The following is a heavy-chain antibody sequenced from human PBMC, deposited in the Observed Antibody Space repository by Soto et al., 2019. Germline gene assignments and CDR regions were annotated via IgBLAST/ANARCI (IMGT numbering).Heavy chain of an antibody. Sequence: XSVKVSCKASVYTFTSYAMHWVRQAPGQSLEWMGWINAGNGNTKYSQKFQGRVTITRDTSASTAYMELSSLRSEDTAVYYCARSGFFYYDSSGYRRFDYWGQGTLVTVSS. V-gene: IGHV1-3*01. D-gene: IGHD3-22*01. CDR2: INAGNGNT. J-gene: IGHJ4*02. CDR1: VYTFTSYA. CDR3: ARSGFFYYDSSGYRRFDY.